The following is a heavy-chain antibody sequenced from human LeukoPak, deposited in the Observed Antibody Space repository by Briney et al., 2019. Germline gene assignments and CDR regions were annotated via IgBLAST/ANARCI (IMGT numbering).Heavy chain of an antibody. Sequence: GGSLRLSCAASGFTFSSYSMNWVRQAPGKGLEWVSYISSSSSTIYYADSVKGRFTISRDNAKNSLYLQMNSLRAEDTAVYYCARDGTRVRDGYNRGGYFDYWGQGTLVTVSS. D-gene: IGHD5-24*01. CDR1: GFTFSSYS. V-gene: IGHV3-48*04. CDR2: ISSSSSTI. CDR3: ARDGTRVRDGYNRGGYFDY. J-gene: IGHJ4*02.